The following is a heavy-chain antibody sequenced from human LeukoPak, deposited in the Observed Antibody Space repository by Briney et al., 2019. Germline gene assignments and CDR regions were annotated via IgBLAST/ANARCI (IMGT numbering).Heavy chain of an antibody. V-gene: IGHV4-34*01. D-gene: IGHD5-18*01. CDR2: INHSGST. CDR1: GGSFSGYY. CDR3: ARGTETAMVGFDS. J-gene: IGHJ4*02. Sequence: SETLSLTCAVYGGSFSGYYWSWIRQPPGKGLEWIGEINHSGSTNYNPSLKSRVTISVDTSKNQFSLKLSSVTAADTAVYYCARGTETAMVGFDSWGQGTLVTASS.